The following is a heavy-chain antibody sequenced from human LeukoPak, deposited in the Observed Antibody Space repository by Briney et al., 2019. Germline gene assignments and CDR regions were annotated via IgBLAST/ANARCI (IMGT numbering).Heavy chain of an antibody. CDR1: GYTFTSYD. V-gene: IGHV1-8*01. CDR2: MNTNSGNT. D-gene: IGHD6-19*01. J-gene: IGHJ6*03. CDR3: ARGQRIAVSGTGRYYYYMDV. Sequence: ASVKVSCKASGYTFTSYDINWVRQAPGQGLEWMGWMNTNSGNTGYAQKFQGRVTMTRNTSISTAYMELSSLRSEDTAVYYCARGQRIAVSGTGRYYYYMDVWGKGPRSPSP.